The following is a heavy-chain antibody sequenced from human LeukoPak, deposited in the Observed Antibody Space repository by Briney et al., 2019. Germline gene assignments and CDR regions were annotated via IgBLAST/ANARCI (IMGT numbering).Heavy chain of an antibody. J-gene: IGHJ3*02. D-gene: IGHD3-16*01. CDR3: AISRGGDYIYDAFI. CDR1: GFTFSSYA. CDR2: ISGSGGRT. Sequence: GRSLRLSCVASGFTFSSYAMNWVRQAPGKGLECVSAISGSGGRTYYADSVEGRFTISRDNSKNTLYLELDSLRVEVTAVYYCAISRGGDYIYDAFIWGQGTVVTVSS. V-gene: IGHV3-23*01.